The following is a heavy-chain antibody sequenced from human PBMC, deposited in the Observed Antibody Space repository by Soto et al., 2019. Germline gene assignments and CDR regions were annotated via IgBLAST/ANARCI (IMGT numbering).Heavy chain of an antibody. CDR3: ARERQMAYDY. V-gene: IGHV3-64*02. Sequence: EVQLVESGEGLVQPGGSLRLSCAASGFTFSSYAMHWVRQAPGKGLEYVSAISSNGGSTYYADSVKGRFTISRDNSKKTLYLQMGSLRAEDMAVYYCARERQMAYDYWGQGTLVNVSP. D-gene: IGHD2-21*01. CDR1: GFTFSSYA. J-gene: IGHJ4*02. CDR2: ISSNGGST.